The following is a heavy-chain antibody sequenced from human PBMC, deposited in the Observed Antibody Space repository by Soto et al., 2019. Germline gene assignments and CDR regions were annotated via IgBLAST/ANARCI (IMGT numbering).Heavy chain of an antibody. CDR2: TYYRSRFFS. CDR1: GDSVSSYSAA. CDR3: VRDRYSSSGWFDP. Sequence: PSQTLSLTCAISGDSVSSYSAAWNWIRQSPSGGLKWLGRTYYRSRFFSDYAESVKSRIIINPDTSKNQFSLQLKSVTPEDTAVYYCVRDRYSSSGWFDPWGQGTPVTDSS. V-gene: IGHV6-1*01. J-gene: IGHJ5*02. D-gene: IGHD3-10*01.